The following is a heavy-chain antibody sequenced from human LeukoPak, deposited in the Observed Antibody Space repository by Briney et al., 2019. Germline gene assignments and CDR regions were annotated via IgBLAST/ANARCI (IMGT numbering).Heavy chain of an antibody. CDR1: GYTFTGYY. J-gene: IGHJ5*02. Sequence: ASVKVSCKASGYTFTGYYMHWVRQAPGQGLEWMGWINPNSGGTNYAQKFQGRVTMTRDTSISTAYMELSRLRAEDTAVYYCAKDHYYGSGSYLDWFDPWGQGTLVTVSS. V-gene: IGHV1-2*02. D-gene: IGHD3-10*01. CDR2: INPNSGGT. CDR3: AKDHYYGSGSYLDWFDP.